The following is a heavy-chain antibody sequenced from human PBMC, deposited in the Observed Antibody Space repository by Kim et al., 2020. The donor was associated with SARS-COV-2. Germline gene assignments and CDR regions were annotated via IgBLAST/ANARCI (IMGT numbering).Heavy chain of an antibody. CDR3: AKQAVFSHYYHMDV. V-gene: IGHV3-23*01. Sequence: ADTVKSRFTISRDNFKNTLYLQMNSLRAEDKAVYSCAKQAVFSHYYHMDVWGKGTTVTVSS. J-gene: IGHJ6*03. D-gene: IGHD3-10*01.